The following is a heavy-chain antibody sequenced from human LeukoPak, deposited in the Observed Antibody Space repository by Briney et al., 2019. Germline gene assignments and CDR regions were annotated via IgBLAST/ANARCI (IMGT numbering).Heavy chain of an antibody. CDR1: GYTFTAYY. CDR2: INPDSGGT. V-gene: IGHV1-2*02. D-gene: IGHD2-15*01. Sequence: ASVKVSCKASGYTFTAYYMHWVRQAPGQGLEWMGWINPDSGGTNYAQKFQGRVTMTRATSITTAYMELSRLRSDDTAVYYCARAYCSGGNCYSKSNFDSWGRGTLVTVSS. CDR3: ARAYCSGGNCYSKSNFDS. J-gene: IGHJ4*02.